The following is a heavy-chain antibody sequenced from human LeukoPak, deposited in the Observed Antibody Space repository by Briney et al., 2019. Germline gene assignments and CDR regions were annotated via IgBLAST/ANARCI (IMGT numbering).Heavy chain of an antibody. CDR1: GFTFRSYW. CDR3: ARWARYCSSGSCYSWFDP. V-gene: IGHV3-7*01. Sequence: GGSLRLSCAASGFTFRSYWMSWGGEAAGKGVEWVANMKLDGSEEYYVDSVKGRFTISSDNAKNSLYLQMNSLRVDDTAVYYCARWARYCSSGSCYSWFDPWGQGTLVTVSS. D-gene: IGHD2-15*01. J-gene: IGHJ5*02. CDR2: MKLDGSEE.